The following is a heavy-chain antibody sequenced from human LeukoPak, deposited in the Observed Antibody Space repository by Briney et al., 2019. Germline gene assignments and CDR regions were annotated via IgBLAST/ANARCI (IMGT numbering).Heavy chain of an antibody. CDR3: ARSYSSSWYAFHWFDP. CDR2: IYYSGST. J-gene: IGHJ5*02. V-gene: IGHV4-59*01. CDR1: GGSISSYY. D-gene: IGHD6-13*01. Sequence: SETLSLTCTVSGGSISSYYWSWIRQPPGKGLEWIRYIYYSGSTNYNPSLKSRVTISVDTSKNQFSLKLSSVTAADTAVYYCARSYSSSWYAFHWFDPWGQGTLVTVSS.